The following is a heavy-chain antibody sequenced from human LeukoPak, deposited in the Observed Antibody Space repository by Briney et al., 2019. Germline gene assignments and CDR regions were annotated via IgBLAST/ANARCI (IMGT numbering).Heavy chain of an antibody. V-gene: IGHV4-34*01. D-gene: IGHD3/OR15-3a*01. CDR2: INHSGST. CDR1: GGSFSGYY. J-gene: IGHJ4*02. CDR3: ARVRRTGYLPFDY. Sequence: SETLSLTCAVYGGSFSGYYWSWIRQPPGKGLEWIREINHSGSTNYNPSLKSRVTISVDTSKNQFSLKLSSVTAADTAVYYCARVRRTGYLPFDYWGQGTLVTVSS.